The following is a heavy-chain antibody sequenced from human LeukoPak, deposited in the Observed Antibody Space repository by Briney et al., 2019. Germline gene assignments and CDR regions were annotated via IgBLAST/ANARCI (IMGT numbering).Heavy chain of an antibody. CDR3: ARVIIVGATGI. D-gene: IGHD1-26*01. J-gene: IGHJ3*02. CDR1: GFTFSSYE. V-gene: IGHV3-48*03. CDR2: ISSGGSTV. Sequence: GGSLRLSCAASGFTFSSYEMNWVHQAPGKGLEWVSYISSGGSTVYYADSVKGRFTISRDNAKNSLYLQMNSLRAEDTAVYYCARVIIVGATGIWGQGTMVTVSS.